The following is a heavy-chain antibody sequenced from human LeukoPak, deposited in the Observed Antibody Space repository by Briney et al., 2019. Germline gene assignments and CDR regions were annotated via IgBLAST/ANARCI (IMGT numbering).Heavy chain of an antibody. V-gene: IGHV3-11*04. CDR1: GFTFSDNY. J-gene: IGHJ4*02. CDR3: ARDPRTVRI. CDR2: ISGNGGVI. Sequence: WGSLRLSCAASGFTFSDNYMTWVRQAPGKGLEWLSYISGNGGVIQYADSVKGRFTISRDNAKNLLYLQMDSLRVEDTAIYYCARDPRTVRIWGQGTLVTVSS. D-gene: IGHD1-1*01.